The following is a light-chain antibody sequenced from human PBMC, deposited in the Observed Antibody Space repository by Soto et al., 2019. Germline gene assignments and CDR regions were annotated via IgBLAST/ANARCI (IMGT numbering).Light chain of an antibody. Sequence: EIVLMQSPGTLSLSPGEGATLSCRASQSVNSNYLAWYQQKPGQAPTVLIFDTSNRATGIPARFSGSGSGTDFTLTISSLEPEDFAVYYCQQRSNWPLTFGGGTKVEIK. CDR2: DTS. V-gene: IGKV3D-20*02. CDR3: QQRSNWPLT. J-gene: IGKJ4*01. CDR1: QSVNSNY.